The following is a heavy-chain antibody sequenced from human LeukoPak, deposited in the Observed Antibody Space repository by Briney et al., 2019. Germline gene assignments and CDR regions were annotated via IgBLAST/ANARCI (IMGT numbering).Heavy chain of an antibody. D-gene: IGHD3-22*01. CDR2: IYHSGST. Sequence: PSETLSLTCAVSGYSISSGYYRGWIRQPPGKGLEWIGSIYHSGSTYYNPSLKSRVTISVDTSKNQFSLKLSSVTAADTAVYYCARDVDDSSGYYSDYWGQGTLVTVSS. CDR1: GYSISSGYY. CDR3: ARDVDDSSGYYSDY. J-gene: IGHJ4*02. V-gene: IGHV4-38-2*02.